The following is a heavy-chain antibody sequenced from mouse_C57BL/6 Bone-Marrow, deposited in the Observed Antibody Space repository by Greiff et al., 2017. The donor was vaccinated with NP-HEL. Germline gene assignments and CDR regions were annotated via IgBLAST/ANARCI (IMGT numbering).Heavy chain of an antibody. V-gene: IGHV1-76*01. CDR1: GYTFTDYY. Sequence: QVQLKQSGAELVRPGASVKLSCKASGYTFTDYYINWVKQRPGQGLEWIARIYPGSGNTYYNEKFKGKATLTAEKSSSTAYMQLSSLTSEDSAVYFCAMVTTDPRCYEDYWGQGTSVTVSS. D-gene: IGHD2-2*01. J-gene: IGHJ4*01. CDR3: AMVTTDPRCYEDY. CDR2: IYPGSGNT.